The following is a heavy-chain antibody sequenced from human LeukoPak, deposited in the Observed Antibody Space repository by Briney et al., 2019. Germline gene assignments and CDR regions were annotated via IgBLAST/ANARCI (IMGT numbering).Heavy chain of an antibody. CDR3: ARERTWIQLWVPFDY. Sequence: GGSLRLSCAASGFTFSKAWMSWVRQAPGKGMEWVSYISSSSSTIYYADPVKGRFTISRDNAKNSLYLQMNSLRAEDTAVYYCARERTWIQLWVPFDYWGQGTLVTVSS. J-gene: IGHJ4*02. CDR2: ISSSSSTI. CDR1: GFTFSKAW. D-gene: IGHD5-18*01. V-gene: IGHV3-48*01.